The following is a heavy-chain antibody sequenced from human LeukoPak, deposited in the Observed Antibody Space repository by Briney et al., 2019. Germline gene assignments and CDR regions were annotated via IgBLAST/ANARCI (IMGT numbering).Heavy chain of an antibody. V-gene: IGHV3-53*01. CDR1: GFTFSSYS. CDR2: IYSGGTT. CDR3: ARDLSG. J-gene: IGHJ4*02. Sequence: GGSLRLSCAASGFTFSSYSMNWVRQAPGKGLEWVSVIYSGGTTHYADSVKGRFTISRDNSKNTLYLQMNSLRVEDTAVYYCARDLSGWGRGTLVTVSS.